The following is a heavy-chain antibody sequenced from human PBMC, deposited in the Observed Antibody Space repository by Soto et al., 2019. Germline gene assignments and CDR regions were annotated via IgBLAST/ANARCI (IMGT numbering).Heavy chain of an antibody. D-gene: IGHD6-19*01. Sequence: QLQLQESGPGLVKPSETLSLTCTVSGGSISSSSYYWGWIRQPPGKGLEWIGSIYYSGSTYYNPSLKSRVXXAXDXYKNHFSRKLSSVTAADTAVYYCARHPVGPWLASDYWGQGTLVTVSS. V-gene: IGHV4-39*01. CDR3: ARHPVGPWLASDY. CDR1: GGSISSSSYY. J-gene: IGHJ4*02. CDR2: IYYSGST.